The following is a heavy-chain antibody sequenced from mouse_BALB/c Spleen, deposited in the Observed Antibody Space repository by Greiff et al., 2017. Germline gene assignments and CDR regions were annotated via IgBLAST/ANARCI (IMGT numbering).Heavy chain of an antibody. D-gene: IGHD2-10*02. CDR2: ISYSGST. CDR3: ARMYGNYFYAMDY. V-gene: IGHV3-2*02. Sequence: EVKLVESGPGLVKPSQSLSLTCTVTGYSITSDYAWNWIRQFPGNKLEWMGYISYSGSTSYNPSLKSRISITRDTSKNQFFLQLNSVTTEDTATYYCARMYGNYFYAMDYWGQGTSVTVSS. J-gene: IGHJ4*01. CDR1: GYSITSDYA.